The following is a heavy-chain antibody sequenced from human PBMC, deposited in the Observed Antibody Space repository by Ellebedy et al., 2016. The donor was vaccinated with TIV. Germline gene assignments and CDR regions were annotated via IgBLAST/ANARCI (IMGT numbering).Heavy chain of an antibody. CDR1: GYTFTSYA. J-gene: IGHJ4*02. V-gene: IGHV7-4-1*02. CDR3: ARNHYDFLTAYAHPPNY. D-gene: IGHD3-9*01. CDR2: INTNTGNP. Sequence: AALVKVSCKASGYTFTSYAMNWVRQAPGQGLEWMGWINTNTGNPTYAQAFTGRFVFSLDTSVSTAYLQISSLKAEDTAVYYCARNHYDFLTAYAHPPNYWGQGTLVTVSS.